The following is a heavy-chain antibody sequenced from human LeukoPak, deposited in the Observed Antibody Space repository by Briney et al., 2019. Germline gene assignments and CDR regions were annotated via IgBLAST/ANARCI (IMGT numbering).Heavy chain of an antibody. J-gene: IGHJ4*02. CDR1: GGSFSGYY. V-gene: IGHV4-34*01. CDR3: ARGRRGGWFDY. CDR2: INHSGIT. D-gene: IGHD6-19*01. Sequence: SETLSLTRAVYGGSFSGYYWSWIRQPPGKGLEWMGEINHSGITNYNPYLKSRVTISVDPSKNQFSLQLSSVTAADTAVYYCARGRRGGWFDYWGQGTLVTVSS.